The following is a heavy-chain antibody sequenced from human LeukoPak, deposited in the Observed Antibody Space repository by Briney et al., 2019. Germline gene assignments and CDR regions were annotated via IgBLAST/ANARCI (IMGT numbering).Heavy chain of an antibody. Sequence: GGSLRLSCAASGFTFSDYNMNWVRQAPGKGLEWVSYISSGSVTIYYADSVKGRFTISRDNAKNSLYLQMNSLRAEDTAVYYCAGDRVNWNDGVDYWGQGTLVTVSS. CDR1: GFTFSDYN. J-gene: IGHJ4*02. V-gene: IGHV3-48*01. CDR3: AGDRVNWNDGVDY. CDR2: ISSGSVTI. D-gene: IGHD1-20*01.